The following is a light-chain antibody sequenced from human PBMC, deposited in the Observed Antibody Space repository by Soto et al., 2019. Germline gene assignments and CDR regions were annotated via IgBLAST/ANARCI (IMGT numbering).Light chain of an antibody. CDR1: QSVSFY. CDR2: DAS. CDR3: QQRSDWPPYT. J-gene: IGKJ2*01. Sequence: EIVLTQSPATLSLSPGERATLSCRASQSVSFYLAWYQHKPGQAPRLLISDASNRATGIPARFSGSGSGTDFTLTISSLEPEDFAVYYWQQRSDWPPYTFGQGTKLEIK. V-gene: IGKV3-11*01.